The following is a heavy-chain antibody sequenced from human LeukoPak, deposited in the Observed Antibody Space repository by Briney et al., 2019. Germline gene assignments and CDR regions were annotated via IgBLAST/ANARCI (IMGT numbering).Heavy chain of an antibody. CDR3: ARAGFDSSGYPSPNYFDY. V-gene: IGHV4-4*02. CDR1: GDSISSSNW. CDR2: MYHSGRT. J-gene: IGHJ4*02. D-gene: IGHD3-22*01. Sequence: SSETLSLTCAVSGDSISSSNWWSWVRQPPGKGLEWIGEMYHSGRTNYNPSLKSRVTISVDTSKNQFSLKLSSVTAADTAVYYCARAGFDSSGYPSPNYFDYWGQGTLVTVSS.